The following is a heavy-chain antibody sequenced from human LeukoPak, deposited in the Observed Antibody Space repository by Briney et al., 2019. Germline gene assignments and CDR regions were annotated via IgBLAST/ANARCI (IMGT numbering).Heavy chain of an antibody. CDR2: ISDSGGGS. D-gene: IGHD3-10*01. V-gene: IGHV3-23*01. CDR1: GFTFSNYA. Sequence: GGSLRLSCAAAGFTFSNYAMSWVRLAPGQGLEWVSGISDSGGGSYYADSVKGRFTISRDNSKNTLYLQMDSLRAEETAVYYCAKDSSTVRGEFDYWGQGTLATVSS. CDR3: AKDSSTVRGEFDY. J-gene: IGHJ4*02.